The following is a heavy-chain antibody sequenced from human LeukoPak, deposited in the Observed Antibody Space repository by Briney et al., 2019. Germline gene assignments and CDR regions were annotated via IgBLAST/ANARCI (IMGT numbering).Heavy chain of an antibody. D-gene: IGHD3-22*01. CDR3: AKVSAAYYYDSSGYNDY. J-gene: IGHJ4*02. CDR1: GFTFSSYG. CDR2: ISVSGGTT. Sequence: GGSLRLSCAASGFTFSSYGMSWVRQAPGKGLEWASAISVSGGTTYYADSVKGRFTVSRDNSKNTLYLQMNSLRAEDTAVYYCAKVSAAYYYDSSGYNDYWGQGTLVTVSS. V-gene: IGHV3-23*01.